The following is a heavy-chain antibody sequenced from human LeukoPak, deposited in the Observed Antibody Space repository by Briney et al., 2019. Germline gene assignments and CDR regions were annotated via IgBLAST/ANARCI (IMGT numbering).Heavy chain of an antibody. CDR1: GFTFSSSA. CDR2: ISSSSSYT. J-gene: IGHJ6*04. Sequence: GGSLRLSCAASGFTFSSSAMSWVRQAPGKGLEWVSYISSSSSYTNYADSVKGRFTISRDNAKNSLYLQMNSLRAEDTAVYYCARAVRGGGYDARGAYYYYYGMDVWGKGTTVTVSS. CDR3: ARAVRGGGYDARGAYYYYYGMDV. V-gene: IGHV3-21*05. D-gene: IGHD5-12*01.